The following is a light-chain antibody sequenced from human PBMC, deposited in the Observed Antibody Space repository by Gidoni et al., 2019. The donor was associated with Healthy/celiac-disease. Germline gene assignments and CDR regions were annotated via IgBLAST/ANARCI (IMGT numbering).Light chain of an antibody. CDR3: AAWDDSLNGWV. CDR2: SNN. Sequence: QSVLTKPPSAYGTPGQRVTISCSGSSSNIGSNTVNWYQQLPGTAPKLLIYSNNQRPSGVPDRFSGSKSRTSASLAISGLQSEDVADYYCAAWDDSLNGWVFGGGTKLTVL. V-gene: IGLV1-44*01. CDR1: SSNIGSNT. J-gene: IGLJ3*02.